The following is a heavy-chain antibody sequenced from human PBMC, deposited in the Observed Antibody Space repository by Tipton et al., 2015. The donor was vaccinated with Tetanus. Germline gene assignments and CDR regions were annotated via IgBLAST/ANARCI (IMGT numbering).Heavy chain of an antibody. D-gene: IGHD6-13*01. CDR3: VRDGWLSSTY. J-gene: IGHJ4*02. CDR2: IYSDGAAS. CDR1: GFTFSSYW. Sequence: SLRLSCAASGFTFSSYWMHWVRQAPGKGLEWVSHIYSDGAASMYADSVKGRFTISRDNAKNTLYLQMNSLRVEDTAVYYCVRDGWLSSTYWGQGTLVTVSS. V-gene: IGHV3-74*03.